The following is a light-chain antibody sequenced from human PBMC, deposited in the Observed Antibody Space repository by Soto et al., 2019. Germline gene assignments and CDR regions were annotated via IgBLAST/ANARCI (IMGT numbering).Light chain of an antibody. J-gene: IGLJ2*01. CDR2: NTN. V-gene: IGLV7-46*01. CDR3: LLSYRGARPV. CDR1: TGAVTSGHF. Sequence: QAVVTQEPSLTVSPGGTVTLTCGSSTGAVTSGHFPYWFQQKSGQAPRTLISNTNNKHSWTPARFSGSLLGGKAALTLSGAQPEDEADYYCLLSYRGARPVFGGGTKLTVL.